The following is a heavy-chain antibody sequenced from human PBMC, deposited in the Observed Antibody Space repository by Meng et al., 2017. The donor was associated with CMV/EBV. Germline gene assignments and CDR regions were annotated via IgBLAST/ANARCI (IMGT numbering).Heavy chain of an antibody. CDR1: GGTFSSYT. J-gene: IGHJ4*02. CDR2: IIPILGIA. V-gene: IGHV1-69*02. CDR3: ARGGSRGGTSNFDY. D-gene: IGHD1-1*01. Sequence: KASGGTFSSYTISWVRQAPGQGLEWMGRIIPILGIANYAQKFQGRVTITADKSTSTAYMELSSLRSEDTAVYYCARGGSRGGTSNFDYWGQGTLSPSPQ.